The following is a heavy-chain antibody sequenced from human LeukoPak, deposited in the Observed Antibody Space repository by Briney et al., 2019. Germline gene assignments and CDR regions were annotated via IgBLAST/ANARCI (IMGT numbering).Heavy chain of an antibody. V-gene: IGHV1-2*02. CDR1: GYAFMQYY. Sequence: GASVRISCKSSGYAFMQYYMHWVRQAPGQGLEWMGWITPKTGGTNFARRFQGRVTLTRDTSINTVYMDLSGLRSDDTAIYYCARDKYSSSWEADYWGQGTLVTVSS. CDR3: ARDKYSSSWEADY. D-gene: IGHD6-13*01. J-gene: IGHJ4*02. CDR2: ITPKTGGT.